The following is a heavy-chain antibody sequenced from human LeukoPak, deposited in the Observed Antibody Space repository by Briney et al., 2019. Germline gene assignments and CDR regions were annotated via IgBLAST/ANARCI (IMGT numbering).Heavy chain of an antibody. V-gene: IGHV4-34*01. CDR3: ARQLKLWFALDNWFDP. CDR1: GGSFSGYY. Sequence: SETLSLTCAVYGGSFSGYYWSWIRQPPGKGLEWIGEINHSGSTNYNPSLKSRVTISVDTSKNQFSLKLSSVTAADTAVYYCARQLKLWFALDNWFDPWGQGTLVTVSS. D-gene: IGHD3-10*01. CDR2: INHSGST. J-gene: IGHJ5*02.